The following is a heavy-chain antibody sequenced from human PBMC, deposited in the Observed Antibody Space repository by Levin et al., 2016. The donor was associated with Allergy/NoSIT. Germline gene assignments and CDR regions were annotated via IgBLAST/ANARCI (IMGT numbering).Heavy chain of an antibody. D-gene: IGHD4-17*01. CDR2: IYYTGST. J-gene: IGHJ6*03. Sequence: SETLSLTCTVSGDSITRGGIYWTWIRQHPVKGLEWIGYIYYTGSTSYNPSLKSRVAMSIDTSKTQFSLNVTSVTAADTAIYYCARGAYGDYYLYYYMDVWGKGTTVTVSS. CDR1: GDSITRGGIY. V-gene: IGHV4-31*03. CDR3: ARGAYGDYYLYYYMDV.